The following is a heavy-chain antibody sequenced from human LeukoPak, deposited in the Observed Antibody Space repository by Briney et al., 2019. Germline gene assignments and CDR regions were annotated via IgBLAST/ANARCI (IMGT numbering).Heavy chain of an antibody. Sequence: GRSLRLSCAASGFTFDDYAMHWVRQAPGKGLEWVSGISWNSGSIGYADSVKGRFTISRDNSKNMLYLQMNSLRTEDTAVYYCAKVGSGNDYYWGQGTLVTVSS. CDR1: GFTFDDYA. V-gene: IGHV3-9*01. J-gene: IGHJ4*02. CDR3: AKVGSGNDYY. D-gene: IGHD5-12*01. CDR2: ISWNSGSI.